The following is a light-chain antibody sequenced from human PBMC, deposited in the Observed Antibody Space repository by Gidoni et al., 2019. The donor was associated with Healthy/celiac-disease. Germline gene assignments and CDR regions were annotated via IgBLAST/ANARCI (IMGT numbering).Light chain of an antibody. V-gene: IGLV1-40*01. CDR3: QSYDSSLSVV. Sequence: QSVLTQPPSVSRAPGQGVTISCTGSSSNIGAGYDVHWSQQLPGTAPKLLIYGNSNRPSGVPDRFSGAKAGTSASLAITGLQAEDEADYYWQSYDSSLSVVFGGGTKLTVL. J-gene: IGLJ2*01. CDR1: SSNIGAGYD. CDR2: GNS.